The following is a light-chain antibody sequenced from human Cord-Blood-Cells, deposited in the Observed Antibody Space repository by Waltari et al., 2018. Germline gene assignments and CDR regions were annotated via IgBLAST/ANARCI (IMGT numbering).Light chain of an antibody. J-gene: IGKJ4*01. CDR2: DAS. CDR3: QQRSNLLT. CDR1: QSVRSY. Sequence: EIVLTQSPATLSLSPGERATLSCRASQSVRSYLAWYQQKPGQAPRLLIYDASHRASGIPARFSCSGSGTDFTLTIISLEPEDFAVYYCQQRSNLLTFGGGTKVEIK. V-gene: IGKV3-11*01.